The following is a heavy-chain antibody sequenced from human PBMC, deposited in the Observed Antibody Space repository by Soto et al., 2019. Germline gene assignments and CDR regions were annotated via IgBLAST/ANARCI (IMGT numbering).Heavy chain of an antibody. J-gene: IGHJ3*01. Sequence: EVQLLESGGGLVQPGGSLRLSCAASGFAFSSYAMTWVRQAPGKGLEWVSGISGSGFSTYYADSVKGRFTISRDNSKNTLYMQMTSLRAEDRAIYYCAKNYYYESSGLDAFDFWGQGTMVTVSS. CDR3: AKNYYYESSGLDAFDF. V-gene: IGHV3-23*01. CDR2: ISGSGFST. D-gene: IGHD3-22*01. CDR1: GFAFSSYA.